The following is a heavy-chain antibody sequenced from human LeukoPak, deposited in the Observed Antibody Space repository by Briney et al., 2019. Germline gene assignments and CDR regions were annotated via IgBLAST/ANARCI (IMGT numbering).Heavy chain of an antibody. CDR1: GFTFSSYA. CDR2: ISGSGGST. V-gene: IGHV3-23*01. J-gene: IGHJ5*02. Sequence: GGSLRLSCAASGFTFSSYAMSWVRQAPGKGLEWVSAISGSGGSTYYADSVKGRFTISRDNSKNTLYLQMNSLRAEDTAVYYCAKDSDNSSSWYGDWFDPWGQGTLVTVSS. D-gene: IGHD6-13*01. CDR3: AKDSDNSSSWYGDWFDP.